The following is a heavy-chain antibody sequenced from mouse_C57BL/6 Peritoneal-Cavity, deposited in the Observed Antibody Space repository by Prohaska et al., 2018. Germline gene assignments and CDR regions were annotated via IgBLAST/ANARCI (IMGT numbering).Heavy chain of an antibody. V-gene: IGHV1-84*01. Sequence: QIQLRQSGPELVKPGASVKISCKASGYTFTDYYINWVKQRPGQGLEWIGWIYPGSGNTKYNEKFKGKATLTVDTSSSTAYMQLSSLTSEDSAVYYCAASITTVVAYYAMDYWGQGTSVTVSS. CDR2: IYPGSGNT. D-gene: IGHD1-1*01. CDR3: AASITTVVAYYAMDY. J-gene: IGHJ4*01. CDR1: GYTFTDYY.